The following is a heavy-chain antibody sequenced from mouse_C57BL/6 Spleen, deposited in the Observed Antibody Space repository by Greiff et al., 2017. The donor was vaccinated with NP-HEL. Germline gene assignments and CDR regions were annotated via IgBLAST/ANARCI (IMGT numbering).Heavy chain of an antibody. V-gene: IGHV5-4*01. J-gene: IGHJ2*01. CDR2: ISDGGSYT. CDR3: ARDPDYYGSSGHYFDY. CDR1: GFTFSSYA. D-gene: IGHD1-1*01. Sequence: EVKLMESGGGLVKPGGSLKLSCAASGFTFSSYAMSWVRQTPEKRLEWVATISDGGSYTYYPDNVKGRFTISRDNAKNNLYLQMSHLKSEDTAMYYCARDPDYYGSSGHYFDYWGQGTTLTVSS.